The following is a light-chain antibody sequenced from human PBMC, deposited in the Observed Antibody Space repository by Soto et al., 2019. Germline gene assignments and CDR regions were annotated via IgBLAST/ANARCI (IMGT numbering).Light chain of an antibody. V-gene: IGKV3-15*01. Sequence: EIVMTQSPATLSVSPGERASLSCRASQSVGSNLAWYQQTAGQAPRLLIYGASTRATGIPARFSGSGSGTDFTLSISRLEPEDFAVYYCQQYGSSPFTFGPGTKVDIK. CDR1: QSVGSN. CDR2: GAS. J-gene: IGKJ3*01. CDR3: QQYGSSPFT.